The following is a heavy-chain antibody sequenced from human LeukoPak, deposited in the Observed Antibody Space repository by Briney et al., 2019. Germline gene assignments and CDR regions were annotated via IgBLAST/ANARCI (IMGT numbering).Heavy chain of an antibody. D-gene: IGHD3-16*01. V-gene: IGHV3-21*04. CDR2: ISSSSSYI. Sequence: PGGSLRLSCAASGFTFSSYSMNWVRQAPGKGLEWVSSISSSSSYIYYADSVKGRFTISRDNFKNTLYLQMNSLRAEDTALYYCARKLWHRNDCWGQGTLVTVSS. J-gene: IGHJ4*02. CDR1: GFTFSSYS. CDR3: ARKLWHRNDC.